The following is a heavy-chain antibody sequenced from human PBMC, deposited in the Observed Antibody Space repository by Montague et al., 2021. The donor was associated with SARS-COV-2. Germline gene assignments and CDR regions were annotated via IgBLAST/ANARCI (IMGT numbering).Heavy chain of an antibody. V-gene: IGHV4-39*07. CDR3: ARVRQWLVLFDY. Sequence: SETLSLTCTVSGDSISHSSYYWGWIRQPPGKGLEWIGSIYYSGSTYYNPSLKSRVTISVDTYKNQVSLKLNSVTAADTAVYYCARVRQWLVLFDYWGQGILVTVSS. J-gene: IGHJ4*02. CDR2: IYYSGST. D-gene: IGHD6-19*01. CDR1: GDSISHSSYY.